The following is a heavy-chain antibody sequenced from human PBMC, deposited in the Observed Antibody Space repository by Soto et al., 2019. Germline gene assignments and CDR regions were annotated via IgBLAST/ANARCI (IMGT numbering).Heavy chain of an antibody. V-gene: IGHV3-21*03. Sequence: PGGSLRLSCAASGFTFSSYSMNWVRQAPGKGLEWVSSISSSSSYIYYADSVKGRFTISRDNAKNTLYLQMNSLKTEDTAVYYCTTFIAAAGKWGSFDPWGQGTLVTVSS. CDR3: TTFIAAAGKWGSFDP. D-gene: IGHD6-13*01. CDR2: ISSSSSYI. J-gene: IGHJ5*02. CDR1: GFTFSSYS.